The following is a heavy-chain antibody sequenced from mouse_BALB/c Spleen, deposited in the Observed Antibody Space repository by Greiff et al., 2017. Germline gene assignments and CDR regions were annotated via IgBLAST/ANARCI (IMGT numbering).Heavy chain of an antibody. CDR1: GFTFSSYA. CDR3: AGGNSRGFAD. J-gene: IGHJ3*01. V-gene: IGHV5-9-4*01. D-gene: IGHD2-1*01. CDR2: ISSGGSYT. Sequence: EVKLVESGGGLVKPGGSLKLSCAASGFTFSSYAMSWVRQSPEKRLEWVAEISSGGSYTYYPDTVTGRFTISRDNAKNTLYLEMSSLRSEDTAMYYCAGGNSRGFADWGQGTLVTVSA.